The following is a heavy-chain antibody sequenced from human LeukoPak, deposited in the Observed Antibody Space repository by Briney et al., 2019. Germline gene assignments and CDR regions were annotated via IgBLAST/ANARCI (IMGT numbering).Heavy chain of an antibody. Sequence: SQTLSLTCGISGDSVSSNSAAWNWIRQSPSRGLEWLGRTYYRSKWYNDYAVSVKSRITINPDTSKNQFSLQLNSVTPEDTAVYHCARQYSSGWSSYYGLDVWGQGTTVTVSS. CDR2: TYYRSKWYN. CDR1: GDSVSSNSAA. D-gene: IGHD6-19*01. CDR3: ARQYSSGWSSYYGLDV. V-gene: IGHV6-1*01. J-gene: IGHJ6*02.